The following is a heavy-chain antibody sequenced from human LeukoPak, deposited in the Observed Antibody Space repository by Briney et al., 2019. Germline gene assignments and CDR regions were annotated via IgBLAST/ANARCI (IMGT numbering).Heavy chain of an antibody. Sequence: ASVKVSCKASGYTFTSYGISWVRQAPGQGLEWMGWISAYNGNTNYAQKLQGRVTMTTDTSTSTAYMELRSLRSGDTAVYYCARDNGYYDFWSGSWYFDLWGRGTLVTVSS. D-gene: IGHD3-3*01. CDR3: ARDNGYYDFWSGSWYFDL. V-gene: IGHV1-18*01. CDR1: GYTFTSYG. CDR2: ISAYNGNT. J-gene: IGHJ2*01.